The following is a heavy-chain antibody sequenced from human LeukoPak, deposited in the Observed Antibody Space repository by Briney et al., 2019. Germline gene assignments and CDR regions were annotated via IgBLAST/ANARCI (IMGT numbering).Heavy chain of an antibody. D-gene: IGHD6-19*01. Sequence: PGGSLRLSCAASRFTFSSYAMSWVRQAPGRGLEWVSTIGGTGDKTYYADSVQGRFTISRDNSMDTLYLQMNSLKAEDTAVYYCATDPVVYHGGSGWHYFDYWGQGSLVTVSS. J-gene: IGHJ4*02. CDR2: IGGTGDKT. CDR3: ATDPVVYHGGSGWHYFDY. V-gene: IGHV3-23*01. CDR1: RFTFSSYA.